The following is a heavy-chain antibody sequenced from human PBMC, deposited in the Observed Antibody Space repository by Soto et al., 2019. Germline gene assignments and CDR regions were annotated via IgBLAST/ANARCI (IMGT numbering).Heavy chain of an antibody. Sequence: PGGSLRLSCAASGFTVSSNYMSWVRQAPGKGLGWVSIIGSGGSTYYADSVKGRFTISRDNSKNTLYLQVNSLRAEDTAVYYCAKGDSSWSYFDFWGQGTLVTVSS. CDR1: GFTVSSNY. J-gene: IGHJ4*02. D-gene: IGHD6-13*01. CDR3: AKGDSSWSYFDF. CDR2: IGSGGST. V-gene: IGHV3-53*01.